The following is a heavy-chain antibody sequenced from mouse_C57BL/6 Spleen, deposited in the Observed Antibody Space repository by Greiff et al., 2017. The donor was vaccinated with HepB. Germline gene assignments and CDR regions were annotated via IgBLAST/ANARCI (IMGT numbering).Heavy chain of an antibody. J-gene: IGHJ3*01. D-gene: IGHD2-5*01. CDR1: GYTFTSYW. V-gene: IGHV1-61*01. CDR2: IYPSDSET. Sequence: QVQLQQPGAELVRPGSSVKLSCKASGYTFTSYWMDWVKQRPGQGLEWIGNIYPSDSETHYNQKFKDKATLTVDKSSSTAYMQLSSLTAEDSAVYYCARRDSNPWFAYWGQGTLVTVSA. CDR3: ARRDSNPWFAY.